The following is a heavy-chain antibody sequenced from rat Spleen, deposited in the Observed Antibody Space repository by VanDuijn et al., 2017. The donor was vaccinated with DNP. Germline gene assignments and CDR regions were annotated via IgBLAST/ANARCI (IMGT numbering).Heavy chain of an antibody. CDR2: ISPSGGST. Sequence: EVQLVESGGGLVQPGRSLKLSCAASGFTFSNYGMHWIRQAPTKGLEWVASISPSGGSTYYRDSGKGRLTISRDNAKSTLYLQMDSLRSEDTATYYCATDVATEGIGDYWGQGVMVTVSS. J-gene: IGHJ2*01. CDR1: GFTFSNYG. D-gene: IGHD1-11*01. V-gene: IGHV5-19*01. CDR3: ATDVATEGIGDY.